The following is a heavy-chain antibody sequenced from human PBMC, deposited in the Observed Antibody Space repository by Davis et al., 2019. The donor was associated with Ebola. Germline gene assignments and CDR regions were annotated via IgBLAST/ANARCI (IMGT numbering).Heavy chain of an antibody. V-gene: IGHV4-34*01. CDR1: GGSFSGYY. D-gene: IGHD3-10*01. CDR3: ARDLPPTYGSGRRYWYFDL. CDR2: INHSGST. Sequence: SETLSLTCAVYGGSFSGYYWSWIRQPPGKGLEWIGEINHSGSTNYNPSLKSRVTISVDTSKNQFSLKLSSVTAADTAVYYCARDLPPTYGSGRRYWYFDLWGRGTLVTVSS. J-gene: IGHJ2*01.